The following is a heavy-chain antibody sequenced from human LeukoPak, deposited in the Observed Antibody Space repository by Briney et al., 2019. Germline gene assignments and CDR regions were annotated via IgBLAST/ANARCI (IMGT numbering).Heavy chain of an antibody. CDR1: GFTFSSYS. Sequence: GGSLRLSCAASGFTFSSYSMNWVRQAPGKGLEWVSYISSSSSTIYYADSVKGRFTISRDNAKNSLYLQMNSLRAEDTAVYYCARGVRQLLDYYYMDVWGKGTTVTVSS. V-gene: IGHV3-48*01. CDR3: ARGVRQLLDYYYMDV. CDR2: ISSSSSTI. D-gene: IGHD6-6*01. J-gene: IGHJ6*03.